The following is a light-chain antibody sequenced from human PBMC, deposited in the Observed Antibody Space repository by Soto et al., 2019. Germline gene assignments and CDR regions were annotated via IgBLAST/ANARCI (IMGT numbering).Light chain of an antibody. CDR1: QSVSSSY. J-gene: IGKJ3*01. CDR3: QQYGTSPLFI. CDR2: GAS. Sequence: EIVLTQSPGTLSLSPGERATLSCRASQSVSSSYLTWYQQRPGQAPRLLIYGASFRATGIPHRFSGSGSGTDFTLTISRLEPEDFAVYYCQQYGTSPLFIFGPGTKVDIK. V-gene: IGKV3-20*01.